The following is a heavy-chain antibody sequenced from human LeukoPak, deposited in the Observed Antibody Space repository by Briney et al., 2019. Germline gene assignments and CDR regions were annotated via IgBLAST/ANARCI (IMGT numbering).Heavy chain of an antibody. V-gene: IGHV3-66*02. J-gene: IGHJ4*02. Sequence: GGSLRLSCAASGFTVSSNYMSWVRQAPGKGLEWVSVIYSGGSTYYADSVKGRFTISRDNSKNTLYLQMNSLRAEDTAVYYCARDEDYYDSSGYYSPLSFDYWGQGTLVTVSS. CDR3: ARDEDYYDSSGYYSPLSFDY. CDR1: GFTVSSNY. CDR2: IYSGGST. D-gene: IGHD3-22*01.